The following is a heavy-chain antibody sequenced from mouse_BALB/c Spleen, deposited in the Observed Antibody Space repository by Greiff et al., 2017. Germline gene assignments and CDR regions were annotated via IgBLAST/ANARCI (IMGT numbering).Heavy chain of an antibody. CDR1: GYSITSGYY. CDR2: ISYDGSN. Sequence: DVKLQESGPGLVKPSQSLSLTCSVTGYSITSGYYWNWIRQFPGNKLEWMGYISYDGSNNYNPSLKNRISITRDTSKNQFFLKLNSVTTEDTATYYCARERGYYFDYWGQGTTLTVSS. J-gene: IGHJ2*01. CDR3: ARERGYYFDY. V-gene: IGHV3-6*02.